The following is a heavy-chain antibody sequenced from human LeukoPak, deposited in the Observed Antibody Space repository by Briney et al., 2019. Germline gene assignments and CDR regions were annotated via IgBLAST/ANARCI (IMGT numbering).Heavy chain of an antibody. CDR1: GFTFSSYW. Sequence: GGSLRLSRAASGFTFSSYWMHWVRQGPGKGLVWVSRIKRDGRSTHSADSVEGRFTISRDNAKNTLYLQRDSLRDEDTAVYYCARESGYHGSGFDPWGQGTLVTVSS. J-gene: IGHJ5*02. CDR2: IKRDGRST. V-gene: IGHV3-74*01. CDR3: ARESGYHGSGFDP. D-gene: IGHD3-10*01.